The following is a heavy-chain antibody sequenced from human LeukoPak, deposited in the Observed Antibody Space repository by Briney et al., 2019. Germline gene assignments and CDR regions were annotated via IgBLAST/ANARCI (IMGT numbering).Heavy chain of an antibody. CDR1: GFTFSSYS. V-gene: IGHV3-21*01. Sequence: GGSLRLSCAASGFTFSSYSMNWVRQAPGKGLEWVSSISSSTSYIYYADSVKGRFTISRDNAKNSLYLQMNSLRAEDTAVYYCARDRWTAAGTFDYWGQGTLVTASS. D-gene: IGHD6-13*01. CDR3: ARDRWTAAGTFDY. J-gene: IGHJ4*02. CDR2: ISSSTSYI.